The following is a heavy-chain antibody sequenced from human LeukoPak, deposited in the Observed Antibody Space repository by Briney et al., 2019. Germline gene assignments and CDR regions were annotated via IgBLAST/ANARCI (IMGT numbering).Heavy chain of an antibody. Sequence: GGSLRLSRAASGFTLSSYAMSWVRQAPGRGLTWVSSISGSGGSTSYADSVKGRFTISRDNSKNPLYLQMNSLRAEDTAVYYCAKGLQWLGGDWFDPWGQGTLVTVSS. CDR1: GFTLSSYA. J-gene: IGHJ5*02. V-gene: IGHV3-23*01. CDR2: ISGSGGST. D-gene: IGHD6-19*01. CDR3: AKGLQWLGGDWFDP.